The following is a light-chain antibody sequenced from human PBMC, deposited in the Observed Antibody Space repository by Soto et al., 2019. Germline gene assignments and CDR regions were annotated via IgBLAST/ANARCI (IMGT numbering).Light chain of an antibody. Sequence: QSALTQPASVSGSPGQSITISCTGTSSDVGSYNLVSWYQQHPGKAPKLMIYEGSKRPSGVSNRFSGSKSGNTASLTISGLQAEDEADYYCCSYAGSSTLVVGGGTK. V-gene: IGLV2-23*01. CDR2: EGS. CDR1: SSDVGSYNL. CDR3: CSYAGSSTLV. J-gene: IGLJ2*01.